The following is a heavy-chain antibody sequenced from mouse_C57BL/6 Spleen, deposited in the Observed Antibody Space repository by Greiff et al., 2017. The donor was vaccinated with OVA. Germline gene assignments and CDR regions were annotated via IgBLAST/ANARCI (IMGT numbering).Heavy chain of an antibody. CDR2: ISSGSSTI. CDR1: GFTFSDYG. J-gene: IGHJ2*01. D-gene: IGHD2-4*01. V-gene: IGHV5-17*01. Sequence: EVMLVESGGGLVKPGGSLKLSCAASGFTFSDYGMHWVRQAPEKGLEWVAYISSGSSTIYYADTVKGRFTISRDNAKNTLFLQMTSLRSEDTAMYYCARPGLRRGYYFDYWGQGTTLTVSS. CDR3: ARPGLRRGYYFDY.